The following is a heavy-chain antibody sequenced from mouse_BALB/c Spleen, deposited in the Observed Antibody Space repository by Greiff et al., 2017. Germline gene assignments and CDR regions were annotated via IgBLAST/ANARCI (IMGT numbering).Heavy chain of an antibody. Sequence: EVQLVESGGGLVQPKGSLKLSCAASGFTFNTYAMHWVCQAPGKGLEWVARIRSKSNNYATYYADSVKDRFTISRDDSQSMLYLQMNNLKTEDTAMYYCVRGDYYGSSSFAYWGQGTLVTVSA. J-gene: IGHJ3*01. D-gene: IGHD1-1*01. CDR3: VRGDYYGSSSFAY. CDR1: GFTFNTYA. CDR2: IRSKSNNYAT. V-gene: IGHV10-3*03.